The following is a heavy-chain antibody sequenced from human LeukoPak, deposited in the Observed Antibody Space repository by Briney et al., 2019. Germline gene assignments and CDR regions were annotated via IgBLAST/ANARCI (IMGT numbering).Heavy chain of an antibody. CDR3: ARVPPGIAASDSGG. J-gene: IGHJ4*02. CDR2: IYSGGTT. CDR1: AFTVSNNY. Sequence: GGSLRLSCTASAFTVSNNYMNWVRQAPGKGLEWVALIYSGGTTNYADSVKGRFTISRDNSKNTLYLQMTNVRVEDTAVYYCARVPPGIAASDSGGWGQGTLVTVSS. V-gene: IGHV3-53*01. D-gene: IGHD6-13*01.